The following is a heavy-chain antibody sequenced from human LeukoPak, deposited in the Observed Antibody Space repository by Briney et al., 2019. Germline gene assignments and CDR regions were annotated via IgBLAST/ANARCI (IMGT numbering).Heavy chain of an antibody. Sequence: GGSLRLSCAASGFTFSSYAMNWVRQAPGRGLEWVSSISGIGDSRYYADSEKGRFTISRDNSKNTLYLQINSLRAEDTAIYYCAKPARTDYADYWGQGTLVTVSS. V-gene: IGHV3-23*01. CDR2: ISGIGDSR. CDR3: AKPARTDYADY. J-gene: IGHJ4*02. D-gene: IGHD1-14*01. CDR1: GFTFSSYA.